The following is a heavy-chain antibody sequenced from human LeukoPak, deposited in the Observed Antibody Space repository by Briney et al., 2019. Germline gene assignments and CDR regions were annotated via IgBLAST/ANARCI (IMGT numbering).Heavy chain of an antibody. CDR1: GGTFSSYA. V-gene: IGHV1-69*06. CDR3: ATGYCSGSSCPWPY. D-gene: IGHD2-15*01. CDR2: IIPIFGTA. J-gene: IGHJ4*02. Sequence: GSSVKVSCKASGGTFSSYAISWVRQAPGQGLEWMGGIIPIFGTANYAQKFQGRVTITADKSTSTAYMELSSLRSEDTAVYYCATGYCSGSSCPWPYWGQGTLVTVSS.